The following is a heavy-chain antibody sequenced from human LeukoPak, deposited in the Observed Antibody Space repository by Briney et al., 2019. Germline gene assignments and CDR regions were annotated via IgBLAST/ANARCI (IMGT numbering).Heavy chain of an antibody. CDR2: IRYDGSNK. CDR3: AKDRGYSYGYLDY. V-gene: IGHV3-30*02. J-gene: IGHJ4*02. CDR1: GFTFSSYW. D-gene: IGHD5-18*01. Sequence: GGSLRLSCAASGFTFSSYWMSWVRQAPGKGLEWVAFIRYDGSNKYYADSVKGRFTISRDNSKNTLYLQMNSLRAEDTAVYYCAKDRGYSYGYLDYWGQGTLVTVSS.